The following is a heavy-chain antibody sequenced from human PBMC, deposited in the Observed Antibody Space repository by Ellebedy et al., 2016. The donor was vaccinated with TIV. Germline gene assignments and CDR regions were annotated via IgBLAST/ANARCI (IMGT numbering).Heavy chain of an antibody. CDR1: GFTSSDYW. CDR3: ARDRLVGYDAFDI. Sequence: GGSLRLSCAASGFTSSDYWMSWVRKAPGTGLEWVANIKQDGSEKYYVDYVKGRFTISRDNAKNSLYLQMNSLRAEDTAVYYCARDRLVGYDAFDIWGQGTMDTGSS. V-gene: IGHV3-7*01. J-gene: IGHJ3*02. D-gene: IGHD6-25*01. CDR2: IKQDGSEK.